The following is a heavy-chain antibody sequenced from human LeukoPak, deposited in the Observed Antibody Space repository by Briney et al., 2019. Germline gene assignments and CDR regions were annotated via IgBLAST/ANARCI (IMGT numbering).Heavy chain of an antibody. J-gene: IGHJ4*02. D-gene: IGHD6-19*01. CDR2: IKSKTDGGTT. CDR1: GFSFSNAW. Sequence: PGGSLRLSCAASGFSFSNAWMSWVRQAPGKGLEWVGRIKSKTDGGTTDYAAPVKGRFTISRDDSKNTLYLQMNSLKTEDTAVYYCTTDKPPRYSSGWYEAFLYYFDYWGQGTLVTVSS. V-gene: IGHV3-15*01. CDR3: TTDKPPRYSSGWYEAFLYYFDY.